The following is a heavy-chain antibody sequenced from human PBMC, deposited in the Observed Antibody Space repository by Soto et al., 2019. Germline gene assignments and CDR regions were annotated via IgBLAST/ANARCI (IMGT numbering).Heavy chain of an antibody. D-gene: IGHD3-10*01. CDR3: ARGSGWPY. J-gene: IGHJ4*02. V-gene: IGHV3-74*01. CDR1: GFTFSSYW. CDR2: ISSDGSST. Sequence: GGSLRRSSGASGFTFSSYWMHWVRQAPGKGLVWVSGISSDGSSTDYADSVKGRFTISRDNAKNTLYLQLNSLRAEDTAVYYCARGSGWPYWGRGTLVTVSS.